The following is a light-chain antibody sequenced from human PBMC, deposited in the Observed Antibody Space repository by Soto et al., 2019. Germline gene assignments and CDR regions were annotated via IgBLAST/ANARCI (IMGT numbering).Light chain of an antibody. J-gene: IGLJ3*02. Sequence: QSVLTQPPSASGTAGQRVTISCSGGRSNIGNNYVFWYQLLPRVTPRLLIYKDNKRPSGVPDRFSGSKSGTSASLAVSGLRSEDEADYYCATWDDSLVWVFGGGTKLTVL. V-gene: IGLV1-47*01. CDR3: ATWDDSLVWV. CDR2: KDN. CDR1: RSNIGNNY.